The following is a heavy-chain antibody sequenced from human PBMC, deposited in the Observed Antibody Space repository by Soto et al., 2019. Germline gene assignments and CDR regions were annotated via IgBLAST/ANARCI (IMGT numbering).Heavy chain of an antibody. J-gene: IGHJ6*02. CDR3: ARDPHDV. V-gene: IGHV3-7*01. Sequence: EVQLVESGGGLVQPGGSLRLSCAAPGFTFSSYWMSWVRQAPGKGLEWVANIKQDGSEKYYVDSVKGRFTISRDNAKNSLYLQMNSLRAEDTAVYYCARDPHDVWGQGTTVTVSS. CDR1: GFTFSSYW. CDR2: IKQDGSEK.